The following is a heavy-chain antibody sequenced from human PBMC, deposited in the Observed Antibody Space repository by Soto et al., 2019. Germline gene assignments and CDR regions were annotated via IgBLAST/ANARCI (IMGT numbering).Heavy chain of an antibody. Sequence: ASVKVSCKASGYTFTGYYMHWVRQAPGQGLEWMGWINPNGGGTNYAQKFQGWVTMTRDTSISTAYMELSRLRSDDTAVYYCAICSSTSCYRQNYYYYGMDVWGQGTTVTVSS. J-gene: IGHJ6*02. D-gene: IGHD2-2*01. CDR2: INPNGGGT. CDR1: GYTFTGYY. CDR3: AICSSTSCYRQNYYYYGMDV. V-gene: IGHV1-2*04.